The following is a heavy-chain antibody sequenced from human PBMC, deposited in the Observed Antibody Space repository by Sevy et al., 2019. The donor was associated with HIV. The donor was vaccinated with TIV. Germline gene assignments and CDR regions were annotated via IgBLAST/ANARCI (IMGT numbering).Heavy chain of an antibody. CDR2: ISAYNGNT. J-gene: IGHJ6*02. Sequence: ASVKVSCKASGYTFTSYGISWVRQAPGQGLEWMGWISAYNGNTNYAQKLQGRVTITTDTSTSTAYMELRSLRSDDTAVYYCARISIYYDILTGYYFNYYYAMEVWGQGTTVTVSS. CDR3: ARISIYYDILTGYYFNYYYAMEV. CDR1: GYTFTSYG. D-gene: IGHD3-9*01. V-gene: IGHV1-18*04.